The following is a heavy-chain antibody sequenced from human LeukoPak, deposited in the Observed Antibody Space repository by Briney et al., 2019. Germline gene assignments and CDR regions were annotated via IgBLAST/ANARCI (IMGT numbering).Heavy chain of an antibody. J-gene: IGHJ3*02. V-gene: IGHV1-46*01. CDR1: GYTFSNYC. Sequence: ASVKVSCNASGYTFSNYCMHWVRQAPGQGLEWMGILNPTYDIPIYAQKFEGRVTMTRDMSTSTVYMELSSLTSDDTAVYFCAKDPRNILTGHYDDFDIWGQGTMVIVSS. CDR2: LNPTYDIP. CDR3: AKDPRNILTGHYDDFDI. D-gene: IGHD3-9*01.